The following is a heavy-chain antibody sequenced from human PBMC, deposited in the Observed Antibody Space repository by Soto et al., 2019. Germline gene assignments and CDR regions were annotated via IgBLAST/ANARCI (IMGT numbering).Heavy chain of an antibody. CDR1: GYTFSRYG. Sequence: QGQLVQSGGEVKKSGASVKVSCKASGYTFSRYGISWVRQAPGQGLEWMGWISGYNGDTNYAQKFQGRVTMTIDTSTTTAYMELRRLTSDDTAVYYCAKNGHPPYYYYGLDVWGQGTTVTVSS. D-gene: IGHD2-8*01. V-gene: IGHV1-18*01. J-gene: IGHJ6*02. CDR2: ISGYNGDT. CDR3: AKNGHPPYYYYGLDV.